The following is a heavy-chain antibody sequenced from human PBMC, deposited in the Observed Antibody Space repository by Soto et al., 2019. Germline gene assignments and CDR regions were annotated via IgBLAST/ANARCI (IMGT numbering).Heavy chain of an antibody. CDR2: TKRDESEK. CDR3: VREGDSGFVS. J-gene: IGHJ4*02. V-gene: IGHV3-7*01. CDR1: GFTFGDYW. Sequence: EVQLVESGGGLVQPGGSLRLSCATSGFTFGDYWMSWVRQAPGKRLEWVANTKRDESEKDYVGSVRGRFTNSRDNAKDPLYLQVNRVRAEDTAVYFCVREGDSGFVSWGQGTLVTVSS. D-gene: IGHD6-25*01.